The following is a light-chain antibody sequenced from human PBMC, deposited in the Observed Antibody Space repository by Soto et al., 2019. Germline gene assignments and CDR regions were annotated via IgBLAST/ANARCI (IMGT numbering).Light chain of an antibody. CDR1: SSDVGAYNY. V-gene: IGLV2-14*01. CDR3: NSYSSTISLV. J-gene: IGLJ3*02. Sequence: QSALTQPASVSGSPGQSITISCIGTSSDVGAYNYVSWYQQHPGKAPKLMIYEVSNRPSGVSNRFSGSKSGNTASLTISGLQAEDEAHYYCNSYSSTISLVFGGGTKLTVL. CDR2: EVS.